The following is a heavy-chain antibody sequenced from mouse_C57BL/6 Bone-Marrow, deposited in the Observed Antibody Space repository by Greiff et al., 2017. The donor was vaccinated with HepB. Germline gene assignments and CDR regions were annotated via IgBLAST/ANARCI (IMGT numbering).Heavy chain of an antibody. CDR1: GFTFSSYT. CDR3: ARSAQATGAMDY. J-gene: IGHJ4*01. CDR2: ISGGGGNT. Sequence: EVNVVESGGGLVKPGGSLKLSCAASGFTFSSYTMSWVRQTPEKRLEWVATISGGGGNTYYPDSVKGRFTISRDNAKNTLYLQMSSLRSEDTALYYCARSAQATGAMDYWGQGTSVTVSS. D-gene: IGHD3-2*02. V-gene: IGHV5-9*01.